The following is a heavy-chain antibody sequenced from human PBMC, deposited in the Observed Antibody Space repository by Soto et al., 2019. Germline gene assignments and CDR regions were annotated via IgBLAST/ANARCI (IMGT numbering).Heavy chain of an antibody. CDR2: INARNGNT. V-gene: IGHV1-3*01. CDR3: ARVSRIAALRAFER. J-gene: IGHJ3*02. D-gene: IGHD2-21*01. CDR1: GYTFTSYA. Sequence: ASVKISCKVSGYTFTSYAMHWEHHAPAQRLKRMGWINARNGNTKYSQKFQGRVTITRDTYASTAYMEPSSLRTDHTPVYYCARVSRIAALRAFERWGQVTMLTVSS.